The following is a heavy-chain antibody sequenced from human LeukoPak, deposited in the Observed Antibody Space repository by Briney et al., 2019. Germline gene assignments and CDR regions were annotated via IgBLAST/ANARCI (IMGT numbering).Heavy chain of an antibody. CDR2: TGIRGDNT. D-gene: IGHD3-22*01. CDR3: ATYSSLNRREFQY. V-gene: IGHV3-23*01. CDR1: GFAFSNYA. Sequence: GGSLRLSCLASGFAFSNYAMSWVRQAPGKGLEWVSGTGIRGDNTYYADSVKGRFTIARDDSRNTLYLQMNNLRAEDTAVYYCATYSSLNRREFQYWGQGTLLTVSS. J-gene: IGHJ1*01.